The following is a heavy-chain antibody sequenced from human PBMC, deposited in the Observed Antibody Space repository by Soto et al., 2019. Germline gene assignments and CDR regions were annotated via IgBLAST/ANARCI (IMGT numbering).Heavy chain of an antibody. CDR2: ISGSGGST. J-gene: IGHJ4*02. V-gene: IGHV3-23*01. CDR1: GFTFSSYA. D-gene: IGHD3-22*01. CDR3: AKVVEYYYDSSGYYKPDDY. Sequence: GGSLRLSCAASGFTFSSYAMSWVRQAPGKGLEWVSAISGSGGSTYYADSVKGRFTISRDNSKNTLYLQMNSLRAEDTAVYYCAKVVEYYYDSSGYYKPDDYWGQGTLVTVSS.